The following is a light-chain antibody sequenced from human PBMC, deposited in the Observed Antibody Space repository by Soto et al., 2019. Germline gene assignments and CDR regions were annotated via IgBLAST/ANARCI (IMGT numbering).Light chain of an antibody. CDR2: AAS. CDR1: QAISRW. CDR3: QQANSFPMT. Sequence: DIQMTQSPSSVSASVGDRVSITCRANQAISRWLAWYQQKPEKAPKLLIYAASSLQSGVPSRFSGSGSGTDFTLTISSLQPEDFATYYCQQANSFPMTFGQGTRLEMK. V-gene: IGKV1-12*01. J-gene: IGKJ5*01.